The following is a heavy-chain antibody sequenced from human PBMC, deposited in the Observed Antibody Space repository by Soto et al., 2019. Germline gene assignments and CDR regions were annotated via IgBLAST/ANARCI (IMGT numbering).Heavy chain of an antibody. CDR1: GYTFTDYY. D-gene: IGHD2-21*02. CDR3: GRDSAILPGSYFDY. CDR2: NNCKTGQT. Sequence: QVQLVQSGAEMKEPGAAVKVSCKASGYTFTDYYIHWVRQAPGQGLEWMAWNNCKTGQTRYAQKFQGRLTVTSDTAITTSHMDLSGLRFDDTATYYCGRDSAILPGSYFDYWGQGSLVSVSS. J-gene: IGHJ4*02. V-gene: IGHV1-2*02.